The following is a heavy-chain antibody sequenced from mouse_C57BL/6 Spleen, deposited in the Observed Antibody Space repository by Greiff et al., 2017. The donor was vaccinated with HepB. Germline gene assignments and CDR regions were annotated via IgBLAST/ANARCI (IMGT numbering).Heavy chain of an antibody. CDR1: GYTFTSYW. D-gene: IGHD2-1*01. Sequence: VQLQQSGAELVRPGTSVKLSCKASGYTFTSYWMHWVKQRPGQGLEWIGVIDPSDSYTNYNQKFKGKATLTVDTSSSTAYMQLSSLTSEDSAVYYCARGGNYKAMDYWGQGTSVTVSS. CDR2: IDPSDSYT. CDR3: ARGGNYKAMDY. V-gene: IGHV1-59*01. J-gene: IGHJ4*01.